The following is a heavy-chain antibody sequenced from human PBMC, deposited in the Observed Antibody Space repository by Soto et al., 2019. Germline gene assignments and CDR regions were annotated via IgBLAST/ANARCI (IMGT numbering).Heavy chain of an antibody. D-gene: IGHD3-22*01. CDR2: IYYSGST. J-gene: IGHJ4*02. Sequence: PLVTLSLTCAVSGDTISTGGYSWAWIRQPPGKALEWIGYIYYSGSTNYNPSLKSRVTISVDTSKNQFSLKLSSVTAADTAVYYCARQERLHDSSGPTPYYLDYWAQGTLVTVSS. CDR1: GDTISTGGYS. CDR3: ARQERLHDSSGPTPYYLDY. V-gene: IGHV4-61*05.